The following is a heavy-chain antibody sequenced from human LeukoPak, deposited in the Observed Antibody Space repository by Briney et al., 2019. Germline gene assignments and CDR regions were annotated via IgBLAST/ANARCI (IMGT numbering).Heavy chain of an antibody. CDR2: IYHSGST. D-gene: IGHD2-2*01. Sequence: PSQTLSLTCTVSGGSISSGGYYWSWIRQPPGKGLEWIGYIYHSGSTYYNPSLKSRVTISVDRSKNQFSLKLSSVTAADTAVYYCARERTGKGIVVVPAAGDAFDIWGQGTMVTVSS. V-gene: IGHV4-30-2*01. CDR1: GGSISSGGYY. CDR3: ARERTGKGIVVVPAAGDAFDI. J-gene: IGHJ3*02.